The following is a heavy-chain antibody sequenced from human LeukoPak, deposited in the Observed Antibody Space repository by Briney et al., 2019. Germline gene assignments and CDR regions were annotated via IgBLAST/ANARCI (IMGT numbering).Heavy chain of an antibody. D-gene: IGHD2-15*01. CDR1: GGSISSGGYY. CDR2: IYYSGST. V-gene: IGHV4-31*03. Sequence: TLSLTCTVSGGSISSGGYYWSWIRQHPGKGLEWIGYIYYSGSTYYNPSLRSRVTISVDTSKNQFSLRLSSVTAADTAVYFCARRRVVVASTDGASGAFDIWGQGTMVTVSS. CDR3: ARRRVVVASTDGASGAFDI. J-gene: IGHJ3*02.